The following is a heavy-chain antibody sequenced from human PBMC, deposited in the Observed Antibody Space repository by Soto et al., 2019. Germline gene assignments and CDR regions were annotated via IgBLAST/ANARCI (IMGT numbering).Heavy chain of an antibody. Sequence: SETLSLTCTVSGGSISSYYWSWIRQPPGKGLEWIGYIYYSGSTNYNPSLKSRVTISVDTSKNQFSLKLSSVTAADTAVYYCARAPYYDFWSHSTYYYYYMDVWGKGTTVTVSS. CDR1: GGSISSYY. CDR2: IYYSGST. D-gene: IGHD3-3*01. J-gene: IGHJ6*03. V-gene: IGHV4-59*01. CDR3: ARAPYYDFWSHSTYYYYYMDV.